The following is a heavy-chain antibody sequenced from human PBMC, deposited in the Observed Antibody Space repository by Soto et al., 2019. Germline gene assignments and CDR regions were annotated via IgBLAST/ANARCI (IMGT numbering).Heavy chain of an antibody. V-gene: IGHV2-5*01. CDR3: AHSDGGYEIIYFDF. J-gene: IGHJ4*02. Sequence: SGPTLVNPTQTLTLTCTFYGFSFTTAGVAVGWIRQTPGGALEWLTLIYYNDDRRFSPSLKTRLTITGDTSKNQVVLSLTNVDPGDTATYFCAHSDGGYEIIYFDFWGQGIPVTVSS. D-gene: IGHD5-12*01. CDR1: GFSFTTAGVA. CDR2: IYYNDDR.